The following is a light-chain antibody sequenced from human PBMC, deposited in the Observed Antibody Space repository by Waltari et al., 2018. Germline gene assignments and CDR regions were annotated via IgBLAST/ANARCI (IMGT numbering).Light chain of an antibody. J-gene: IGKJ1*01. Sequence: DIVMTQSPASLPVSLGARATIHCQSSQNLLYGSNNKNYLSWYQQKAGQPPKLLIYWASTRESGVPDRFSGSGSGTDFTLTISSLQAEDVAVYYCQQYYSSPWTFGQGTKVEIK. CDR2: WAS. V-gene: IGKV4-1*01. CDR3: QQYYSSPWT. CDR1: QNLLYGSNNKNY.